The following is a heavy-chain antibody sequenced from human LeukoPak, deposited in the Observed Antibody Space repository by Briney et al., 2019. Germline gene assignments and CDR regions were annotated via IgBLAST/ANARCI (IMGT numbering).Heavy chain of an antibody. Sequence: ASVKVSCEACGYTFTGYYMQGVRQAPGQGLEWMGWINPNSGGTNYAQKFQGSVTMTRDTSISTAYMELSRLRSDATAVYYCASLGTMVRGGLNNWFDPWGQGTLVTVSS. CDR2: INPNSGGT. J-gene: IGHJ5*02. CDR1: GYTFTGYY. CDR3: ASLGTMVRGGLNNWFDP. V-gene: IGHV1-2*02. D-gene: IGHD3-10*01.